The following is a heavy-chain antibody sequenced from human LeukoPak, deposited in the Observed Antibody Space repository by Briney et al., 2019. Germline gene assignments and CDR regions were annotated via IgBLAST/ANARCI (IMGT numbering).Heavy chain of an antibody. CDR1: GFTFSSFA. D-gene: IGHD3-22*01. J-gene: IGHJ4*02. CDR2: ISNDGYNK. V-gene: IGHV3-30*09. CDR3: ARVAMSDSSGYCDY. Sequence: GRTLRLSCAASGFTFSSFAMHRVRQTPGQGLEWVAVISNDGYNKYYADSVKGRFAISRDNSKNTLYLHMNSVRAEDTALYYCARVAMSDSSGYCDYWGQGTLVTVSS.